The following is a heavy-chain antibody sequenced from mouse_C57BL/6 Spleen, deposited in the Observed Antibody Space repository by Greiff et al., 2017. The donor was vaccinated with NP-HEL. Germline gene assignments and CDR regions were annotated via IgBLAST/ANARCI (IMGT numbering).Heavy chain of an antibody. Sequence: QVQLQQPGAELVKPGASVKMSCKASGYTFTSYWITWVKQRPGQGLEWIGDIYPGSGSTNYNEKFKSKATLTVDTSSSTAYMQLSSLTSEDSAVYYCARYYYGSGDYYFDYWGQGTTLTVSS. J-gene: IGHJ2*01. CDR2: IYPGSGST. CDR1: GYTFTSYW. V-gene: IGHV1-55*01. D-gene: IGHD1-1*01. CDR3: ARYYYGSGDYYFDY.